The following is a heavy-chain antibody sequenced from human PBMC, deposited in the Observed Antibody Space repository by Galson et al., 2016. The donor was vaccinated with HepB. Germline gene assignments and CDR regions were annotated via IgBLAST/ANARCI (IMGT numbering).Heavy chain of an antibody. V-gene: IGHV3-30*18. J-gene: IGHJ1*01. CDR1: GFTFSSYG. D-gene: IGHD2-2*01. CDR3: AKGNIVQVPAAPYA. CDR2: ISYDGSNK. Sequence: SLRLSCAASGFTFSSYGMHWVRQAPGKGLEWVAFISYDGSNKKYADSVKGRFTISRDNSKKTLYLQMNSLRAEDTAVYYCAKGNIVQVPAAPYAWGQGALVIVSS.